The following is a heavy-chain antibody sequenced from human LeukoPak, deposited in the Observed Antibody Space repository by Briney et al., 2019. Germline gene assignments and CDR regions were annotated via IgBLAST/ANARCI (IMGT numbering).Heavy chain of an antibody. CDR1: GGTFSSYA. V-gene: IGHV1-69*13. CDR3: ASPAPYSSSWYFDY. D-gene: IGHD6-13*01. J-gene: IGHJ4*02. CDR2: IIPIFGTA. Sequence: GASVKVSCKASGGTFSSYAISWVRQAPGQGLEWMGGIIPIFGTANYAQKFQGRVTITADESTSTAYMELSSLRSEDTAVYYCASPAPYSSSWYFDYWGQGTLVTVSS.